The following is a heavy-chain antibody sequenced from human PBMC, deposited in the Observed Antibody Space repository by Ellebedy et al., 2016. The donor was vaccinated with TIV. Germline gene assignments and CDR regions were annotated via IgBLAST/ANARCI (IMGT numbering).Heavy chain of an antibody. CDR3: ARGGSLRFFDNDY. D-gene: IGHD3-3*01. CDR2: IKQDGSEK. CDR1: GFTFSSYW. V-gene: IGHV3-7*01. J-gene: IGHJ4*02. Sequence: PGGSLRLSCAASGFTFSSYWMSWVRQAPGKGLEWVANIKQDGSEKYYVDSVKGRFTISRDNAKNSLYLQMNSLRAEDTAVYYCARGGSLRFFDNDYWGQGTLVTVSS.